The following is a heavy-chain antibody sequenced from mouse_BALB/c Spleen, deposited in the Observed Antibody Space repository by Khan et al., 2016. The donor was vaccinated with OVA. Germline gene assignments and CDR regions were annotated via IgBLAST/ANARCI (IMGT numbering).Heavy chain of an antibody. CDR1: GDSITSGY. CDR3: ATSTYRYAFAY. D-gene: IGHD2-14*01. V-gene: IGHV3-8*02. CDR2: MIYTGYT. Sequence: EVQLQESGPSLVKPSQTLSLTCSVTGDSITSGYWSWIRKFPGNKLEYMGYMIYTGYTYYNPSLTSRISITLHTSKNQYYLQLNSVTTEDTATYYCATSTYRYAFAYWGQGTLVTVSA. J-gene: IGHJ3*01.